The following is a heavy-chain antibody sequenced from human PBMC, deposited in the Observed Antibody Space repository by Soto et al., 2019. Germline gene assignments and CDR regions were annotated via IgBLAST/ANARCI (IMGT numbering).Heavy chain of an antibody. J-gene: IGHJ5*02. CDR3: ARDVRSRRYDL. Sequence: QVQLVESGGGVVQPGRSLRLSCAASGFTFRNYGMHWVSQAPGKGLEWLAVIWYDGSNKYYADSVKGRFTISRDNSKNTLYLEMNSLRDEDTAVYYCARDVRSRRYDLWGQGTLVIVSS. CDR1: GFTFRNYG. D-gene: IGHD3-10*02. CDR2: IWYDGSNK. V-gene: IGHV3-33*01.